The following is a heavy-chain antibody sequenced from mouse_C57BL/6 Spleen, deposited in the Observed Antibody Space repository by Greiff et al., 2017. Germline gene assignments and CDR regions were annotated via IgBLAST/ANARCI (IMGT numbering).Heavy chain of an antibody. D-gene: IGHD2-3*01. Sequence: VQLQQSGPELVKPGASVKISCKASGYTFTDYYMNWVKQSHGKSLEWIGDINPNNGGTSYNQKFKGKATLTVDKSSSTAYMELRSLTSEDSAVYYCARGGYEGNYPAWFAYWAKGLWSLSLQ. CDR3: ARGGYEGNYPAWFAY. V-gene: IGHV1-26*01. CDR1: GYTFTDYY. CDR2: INPNNGGT. J-gene: IGHJ3*01.